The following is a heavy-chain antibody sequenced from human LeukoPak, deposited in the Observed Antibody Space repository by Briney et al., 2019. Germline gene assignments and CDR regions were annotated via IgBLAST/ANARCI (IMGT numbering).Heavy chain of an antibody. CDR3: ARDDNFYYYYMDV. CDR1: GFTFSTYS. V-gene: IGHV3-7*01. J-gene: IGHJ6*03. Sequence: PGGSLRLSCGASGFTFSTYSMSWVRQAPGKGLEWVANIKQDGSEKYYVDSVKGRFTISRDNAKNSLYLQMNSLRAEDTAVYYCARDDNFYYYYMDVWGKGTTVTVSS. CDR2: IKQDGSEK.